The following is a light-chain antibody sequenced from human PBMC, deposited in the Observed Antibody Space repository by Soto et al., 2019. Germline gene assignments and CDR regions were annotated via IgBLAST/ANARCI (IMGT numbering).Light chain of an antibody. J-gene: IGKJ1*01. V-gene: IGKV1-5*03. Sequence: DIQMTQSPSTLSASVGDRVTITCRASQSINNLLAWYQQKPGKAPNLLIYEASRLESGVPSRLSGSGSGTEFTLTISSLQPDDFASYYCQQYHTYPWTFGQGTKVDIK. CDR3: QQYHTYPWT. CDR2: EAS. CDR1: QSINNL.